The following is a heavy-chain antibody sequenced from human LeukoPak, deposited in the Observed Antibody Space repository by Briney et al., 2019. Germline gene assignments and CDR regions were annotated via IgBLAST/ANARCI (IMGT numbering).Heavy chain of an antibody. CDR3: ARSPDIDILTGYSRYYFDY. CDR1: GHSFTSYW. CDR2: IYPGDSDT. V-gene: IGHV5-51*01. D-gene: IGHD3-9*01. Sequence: GESLKISCKGSGHSFTSYWIGWVRQMPGKGLEWMGIIYPGDSDTRYSPSFQGQVTISADKSISTAYLQWSSLKASDTAMYYCARSPDIDILTGYSRYYFDYWGQGTLVTVSS. J-gene: IGHJ4*02.